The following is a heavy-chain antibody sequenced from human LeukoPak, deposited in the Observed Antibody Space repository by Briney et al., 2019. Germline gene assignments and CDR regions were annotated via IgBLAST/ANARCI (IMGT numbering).Heavy chain of an antibody. V-gene: IGHV1-8*01. J-gene: IGHJ6*02. CDR3: ARDDGPRNNYNSGMDV. Sequence: ASVNVSCKASGYTFTSYDINWVRQATGQGLEWMGWMNPNSGNTGYAQKFQGRVTMTRNTSISTAYMELSSLRSEDTAVYYCARDDGPRNNYNSGMDVGGQGPTVTVP. CDR2: MNPNSGNT. CDR1: GYTFTSYD. D-gene: IGHD5-24*01.